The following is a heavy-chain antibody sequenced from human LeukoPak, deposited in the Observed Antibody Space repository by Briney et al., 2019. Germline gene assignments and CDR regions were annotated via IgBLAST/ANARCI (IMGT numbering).Heavy chain of an antibody. Sequence: GESPQISCKGSGYSFTSYWIGWVRQMPGKGLEWMGIIYPGDSDTKYSPSFQGQVTISADKSISTAYLQWSSLKASDTAMYYCARLDGSGTTGTHFDYWGQGTLVTVSS. D-gene: IGHD1-1*01. V-gene: IGHV5-51*01. J-gene: IGHJ4*02. CDR3: ARLDGSGTTGTHFDY. CDR1: GYSFTSYW. CDR2: IYPGDSDT.